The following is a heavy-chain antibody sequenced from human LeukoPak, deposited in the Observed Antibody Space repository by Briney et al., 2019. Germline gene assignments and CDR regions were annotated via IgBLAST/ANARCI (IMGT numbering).Heavy chain of an antibody. CDR2: ISYDGSNK. D-gene: IGHD4-11*01. CDR1: GFTFSSYG. CDR3: AIYSPLDY. J-gene: IGHJ4*02. V-gene: IGHV3-30*03. Sequence: GSLRLSCAASGFTFSSYGMHWVRQAPGKGLEWVAVISYDGSNKYYADSVKGRFTISRDNSKNTLYLQMNSLRAEDTAVYYCAIYSPLDYWGQGTLVTVSS.